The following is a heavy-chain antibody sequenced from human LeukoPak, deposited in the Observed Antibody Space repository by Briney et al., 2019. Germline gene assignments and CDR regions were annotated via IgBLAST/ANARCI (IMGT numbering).Heavy chain of an antibody. CDR2: IYPGDSDT. J-gene: IGHJ4*02. D-gene: IGHD2-15*01. V-gene: IGHV5-51*01. CDR3: ARQFFDGGGWGAFPDY. Sequence: GESLKISCKGSGYSFTSYWIGWVRQMPGKGLEWMGIIYPGDSDTRYSPSFQGQVTISADKSISTAYLQWSSLKASDTAMYYCARQFFDGGGWGAFPDYWGQGTLVTVSS. CDR1: GYSFTSYW.